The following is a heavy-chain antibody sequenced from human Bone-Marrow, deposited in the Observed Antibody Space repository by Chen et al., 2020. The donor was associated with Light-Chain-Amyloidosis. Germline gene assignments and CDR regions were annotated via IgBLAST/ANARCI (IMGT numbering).Heavy chain of an antibody. CDR1: GDIFPNYW. CDR3: ARRRDGYNFDY. Sequence: EVQLEQSGPEAKQPGEPLKLSCTGYGDIFPNYWIGWVRQMPGKGLEWMGVIYPDDSDARYSPSFEGQVTISADKSITTAYLQWRSLKASDTAMYYCARRRDGYNFDYWGQGTLVTVSS. D-gene: IGHD5-12*01. J-gene: IGHJ4*02. CDR2: IYPDDSDA. V-gene: IGHV5-51*01.